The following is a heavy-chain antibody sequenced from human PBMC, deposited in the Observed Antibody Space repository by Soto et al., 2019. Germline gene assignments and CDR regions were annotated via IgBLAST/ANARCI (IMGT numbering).Heavy chain of an antibody. D-gene: IGHD3-16*02. J-gene: IGHJ6*03. CDR3: AGDEWGFHLGDLSLDYYYCYMDV. V-gene: IGHV1-18*01. Sequence: QVQLVQSGAEVKKPGASVKVSCKASGYTFTSYGITWVRQAPGQGLEWMGWISGYNGNTNYAQKLQGRGTMTLDTSRGTAYMELRSLRSDDTGLYYCAGDEWGFHLGDLSLDYYYCYMDVWGKGTTVTVSS. CDR2: ISGYNGNT. CDR1: GYTFTSYG.